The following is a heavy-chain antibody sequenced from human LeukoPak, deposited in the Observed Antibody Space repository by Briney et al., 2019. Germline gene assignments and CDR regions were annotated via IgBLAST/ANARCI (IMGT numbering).Heavy chain of an antibody. V-gene: IGHV3-30*02. CDR2: IGFEGLHK. D-gene: IGHD4-23*01. CDR1: GFTSNNFG. Sequence: GGSLRLSSAASGFTSNNFGMHWVRQAPGKGLEWVAFIGFEGLHKYYADSVRGRFTISKDNSKATLYLQMNSLRPEDTAVYYCAKDLHGGYTSDYWGLGTLVTVSS. CDR3: AKDLHGGYTSDY. J-gene: IGHJ4*02.